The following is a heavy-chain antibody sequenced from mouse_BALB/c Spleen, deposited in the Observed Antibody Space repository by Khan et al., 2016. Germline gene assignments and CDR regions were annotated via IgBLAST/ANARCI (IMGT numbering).Heavy chain of an antibody. CDR1: GYTFTTAG. Sequence: QIQLVQSGPELKKPGETVRISCKASGYTFTTAGMQWVQKMPGKGLKWIGWINTHSGVPKYAEDFKGRFAFSLETSASTAYLQRRNLKNEDTATYFCARTVGNCGYFDYWGQGTTLTVSS. CDR3: ARTVGNCGYFDY. V-gene: IGHV9-4*02. CDR2: INTHSGVP. D-gene: IGHD2-1*01. J-gene: IGHJ2*01.